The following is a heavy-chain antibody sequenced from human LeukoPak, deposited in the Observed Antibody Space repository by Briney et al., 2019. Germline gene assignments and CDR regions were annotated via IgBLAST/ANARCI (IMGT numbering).Heavy chain of an antibody. CDR3: ARVGVGYYGSGSYRYYCYMDV. CDR1: GYSISSGYY. V-gene: IGHV4-38-2*02. Sequence: PSETLSLTCTVSGYSISSGYYWGWIRQPPGKGLEWIGSIYYSGSTYYNPSLKSRVTISVDTSKNQFSVKLSSVTAADTAVYYCARVGVGYYGSGSYRYYCYMDVWGKGTTVTVSS. CDR2: IYYSGST. D-gene: IGHD3-10*01. J-gene: IGHJ6*03.